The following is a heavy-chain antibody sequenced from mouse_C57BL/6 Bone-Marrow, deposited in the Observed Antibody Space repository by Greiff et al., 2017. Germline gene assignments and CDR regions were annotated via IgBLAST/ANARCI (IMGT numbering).Heavy chain of an antibody. CDR1: GYAFSSSW. V-gene: IGHV1-82*01. CDR3: ATTAQATYGYFDY. J-gene: IGHJ2*01. Sequence: QVQLQQSGPELVKPGASVKISCKASGYAFSSSWMNWVKQRPGKGLEWIGRIYPGDGDTNYNGKFKGKATLTADKSSSTAYMQLSSLTSEDSAVYFCATTAQATYGYFDYWGQGTTLTVSS. CDR2: IYPGDGDT. D-gene: IGHD3-2*02.